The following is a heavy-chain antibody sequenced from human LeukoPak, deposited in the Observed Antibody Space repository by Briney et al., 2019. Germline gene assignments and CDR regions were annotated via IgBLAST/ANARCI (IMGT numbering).Heavy chain of an antibody. CDR3: ARGYCSGWYLEGGYFDY. CDR2: MNPNSGNT. J-gene: IGHJ4*02. CDR1: GYTFTSYD. Sequence: ASVKVSCKASGYTFTSYDINWVRQATGQGLEWMGWMNPNSGNTGYAQKFQGRVTMTRNTSISTAYMELSSLRSEDTAVCYCARGYCSGWYLEGGYFDYWGQGTLVTVSS. V-gene: IGHV1-8*01. D-gene: IGHD6-19*01.